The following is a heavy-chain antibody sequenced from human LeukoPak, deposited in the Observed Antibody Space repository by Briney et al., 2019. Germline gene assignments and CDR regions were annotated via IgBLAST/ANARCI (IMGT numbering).Heavy chain of an antibody. CDR2: INHSGST. CDR1: GGSFSGCY. CDR3: ARHSIAVDY. V-gene: IGHV4-34*01. Sequence: PSETLSLTCAVYGGSFSGCYWSWIRQPPGKGLEWIGEINHSGSTNYNPSLQSRVPISVDPSKNQFSLKLSSVTAADTAVYYCARHSIAVDYWGQGTLVTVSS. D-gene: IGHD6-13*01. J-gene: IGHJ4*02.